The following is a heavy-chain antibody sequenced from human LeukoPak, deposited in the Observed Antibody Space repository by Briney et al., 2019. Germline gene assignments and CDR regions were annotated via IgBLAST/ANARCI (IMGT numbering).Heavy chain of an antibody. CDR2: IATSGSYI. D-gene: IGHD6-13*01. CDR1: GFTFGSYS. J-gene: IGHJ4*02. CDR3: ARGFFREHSSNWYYFDS. V-gene: IGHV3-21*01. Sequence: KTGGSLRLSCAGSGFTFGSYSMNWVRQAPGKGLEWVSSIATSGSYIYYVDSVRGRFTISRDNAENSLYLQMNSLRAEDTAVYYCARGFFREHSSNWYYFDSWGQGTLVIVSS.